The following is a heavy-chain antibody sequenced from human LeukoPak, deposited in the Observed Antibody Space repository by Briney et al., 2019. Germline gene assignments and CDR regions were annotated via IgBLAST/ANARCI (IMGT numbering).Heavy chain of an antibody. J-gene: IGHJ3*02. Sequence: ASVKVSCKASGGTFSSYAISWARQAPGQGLEWMGGIIPIFGTANYAQKFQGRVTITTDGSTSTAYMELSSLRSEDTAVYYCARGLNNDAFDIWGQGTMVTVSS. D-gene: IGHD2-21*02. CDR1: GGTFSSYA. CDR3: ARGLNNDAFDI. V-gene: IGHV1-69*05. CDR2: IIPIFGTA.